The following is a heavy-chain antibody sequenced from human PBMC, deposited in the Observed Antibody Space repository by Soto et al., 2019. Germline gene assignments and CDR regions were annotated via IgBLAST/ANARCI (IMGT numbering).Heavy chain of an antibody. Sequence: EVQLLESGGGLVQPGGSLRLSCAASGFTFSSYAMSWVRQAPGKGLEWVSAISGSGGSTYYADSVKGRFTISRENSKNTLYLQMNSLRAEDAAVYYCAKDRHYYGSGLHWGQGTLVTVSS. D-gene: IGHD3-10*01. V-gene: IGHV3-23*01. CDR3: AKDRHYYGSGLH. CDR1: GFTFSSYA. CDR2: ISGSGGST. J-gene: IGHJ4*02.